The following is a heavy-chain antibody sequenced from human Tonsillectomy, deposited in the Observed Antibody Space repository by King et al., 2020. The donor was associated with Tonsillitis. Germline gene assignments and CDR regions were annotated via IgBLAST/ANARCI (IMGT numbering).Heavy chain of an antibody. D-gene: IGHD6-13*01. J-gene: IGHJ4*02. CDR1: GFSFSSYA. Sequence: VQLVESGGGVVQPGRSLRLSCAASGFSFSSYAMHWVRQAPGKGLEWVAFIHYDGSNQYYADSVKGRFTISRDNSKNTVYLQMNSLRGEDTAVYYCAKDRAAGIVDYWGQGTLVTVSS. CDR2: IHYDGSNQ. V-gene: IGHV3-30*02. CDR3: AKDRAAGIVDY.